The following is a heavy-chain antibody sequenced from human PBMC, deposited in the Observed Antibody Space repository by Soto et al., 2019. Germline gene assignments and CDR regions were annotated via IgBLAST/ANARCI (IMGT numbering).Heavy chain of an antibody. Sequence: PSETLSLTCTVSGGSISSYYWSWIRQPPGKGLEWIGYIYYSGSTNYNPSPKSRVTISVDTSKNQFSLKLSSVTAADTAVYYCASAKWGHYDIFTGYQRGNWFDPWGQGTLVTVSS. CDR1: GGSISSYY. V-gene: IGHV4-59*01. CDR2: IYYSGST. D-gene: IGHD3-9*01. J-gene: IGHJ5*02. CDR3: ASAKWGHYDIFTGYQRGNWFDP.